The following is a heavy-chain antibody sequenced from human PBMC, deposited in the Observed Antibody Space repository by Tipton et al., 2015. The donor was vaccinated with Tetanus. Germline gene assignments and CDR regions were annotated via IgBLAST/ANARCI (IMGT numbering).Heavy chain of an antibody. J-gene: IGHJ4*02. V-gene: IGHV4-31*03. CDR3: ARGVWFGPGPRYYFDY. CDR2: IHHTGST. Sequence: TLSLTCTVSGDSISSGGPYWSWIRQFPGKGLEWMGYIHHTGSTYYNPSLKSRVTMSLDTSKNQFSLKLNSVTAADTAVYYCARGVWFGPGPRYYFDYWGQGTLVTVSS. D-gene: IGHD3-10*01. CDR1: GDSISSGGPY.